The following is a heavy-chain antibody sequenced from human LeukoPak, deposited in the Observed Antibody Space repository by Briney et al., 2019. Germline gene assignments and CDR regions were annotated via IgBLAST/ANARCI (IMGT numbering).Heavy chain of an antibody. CDR3: ARDHIGSLLWFGELSS. CDR1: GYTFTGYY. J-gene: IGHJ5*02. V-gene: IGHV1-2*02. CDR2: INPNSGGT. D-gene: IGHD3-10*01. Sequence: ASVKVSCKASGYTFTGYYMHWVRQAPGQGLEWMGWINPNSGGTNYAQKFQVRGTMTRDMSISTAYMELSGLRSDDTAVYYCARDHIGSLLWFGELSSWGQGTLVTVSS.